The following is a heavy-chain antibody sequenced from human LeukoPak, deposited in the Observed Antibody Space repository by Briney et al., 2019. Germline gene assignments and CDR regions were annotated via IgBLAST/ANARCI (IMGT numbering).Heavy chain of an antibody. CDR1: GGSISTDY. V-gene: IGHV4-59*08. CDR3: ARLGKEATYRAYYLDY. J-gene: IGHJ4*02. CDR2: LHNSGHT. D-gene: IGHD1-26*01. Sequence: SETLSLTCTVSGGSISTDYWSWIRQPPGKGLEYIGFLHNSGHTNYNPSLKSRVTISIDTSKNQFSLMLSSVSAADTAVYYCARLGKEATYRAYYLDYWGQGTLVTVSS.